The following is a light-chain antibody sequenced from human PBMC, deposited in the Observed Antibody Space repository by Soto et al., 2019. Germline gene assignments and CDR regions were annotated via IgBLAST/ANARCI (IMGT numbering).Light chain of an antibody. CDR3: QFYGSSPKT. Sequence: EIVLTQSPGTLSLSPGESATLSCRASQSISSSYLGWYKQKHGQAPRLLIYGASSRATGIPDRFSGSGSGTEFSLTISRLEPEDFEVYYCQFYGSSPKTFGQGTKVDI. CDR2: GAS. CDR1: QSISSSY. V-gene: IGKV3-20*01. J-gene: IGKJ1*01.